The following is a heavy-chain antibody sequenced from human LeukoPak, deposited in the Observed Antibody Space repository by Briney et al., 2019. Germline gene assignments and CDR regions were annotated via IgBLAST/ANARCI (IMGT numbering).Heavy chain of an antibody. CDR2: ISSSSSCI. CDR1: GFTFSSYS. Sequence: GGSLRLSCAASGFTFSSYSMNWVRQAPGKGLEWVSSISSSSSCIYYADSVKGRFTISRDNSKNTLYLQMNSLRAEDTAVYYCAKVYDNQLLFNWFDPWGQGTLVTVSS. CDR3: AKVYDNQLLFNWFDP. D-gene: IGHD2-2*01. J-gene: IGHJ5*02. V-gene: IGHV3-21*04.